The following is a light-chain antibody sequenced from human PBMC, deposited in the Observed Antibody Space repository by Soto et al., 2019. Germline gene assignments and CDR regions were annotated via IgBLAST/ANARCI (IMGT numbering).Light chain of an antibody. Sequence: DIVMTQSPDSLAVSLGERATINCKSSQTILYSSNNKNYLAWYQQKPGPPPKLLIYWASIRESGVPDRFSGSGSGTDFSPTISSLQAEDVAVYYCQQYYSTPITFGQGTRLEMK. CDR2: WAS. V-gene: IGKV4-1*01. CDR1: QTILYSSNNKNY. J-gene: IGKJ5*01. CDR3: QQYYSTPIT.